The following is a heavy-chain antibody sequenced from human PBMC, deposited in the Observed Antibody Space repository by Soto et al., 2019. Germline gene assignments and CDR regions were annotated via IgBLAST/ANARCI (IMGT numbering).Heavy chain of an antibody. CDR1: GFTFSDYY. D-gene: IGHD2-15*01. J-gene: IGHJ6*03. Sequence: QVQLVESGGGLVKPGGSLRLSCAASGFTFSDYYMSWIRQAPGKGLEWVSYISSSGSTIYYADSVKGRFTISRDNAKNSLYLQMNSLRAEDTAVYYCAREYSSPLHYYYYNYMDVWGKGTTVTVSS. CDR2: ISSSGSTI. V-gene: IGHV3-11*01. CDR3: AREYSSPLHYYYYNYMDV.